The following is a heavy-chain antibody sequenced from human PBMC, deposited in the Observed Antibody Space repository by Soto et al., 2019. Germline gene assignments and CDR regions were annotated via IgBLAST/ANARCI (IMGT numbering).Heavy chain of an antibody. V-gene: IGHV3-11*01. J-gene: IGHJ6*02. Sequence: GGSLRLSCAASGFTFSDYYMSWIRQAPGKGLEWVSYISSSGSTIYYADSVKGRFTISRDNAKNSLYLQMNSLRAEDTAVYYCARDPYYYDSSGYLTGYYYYGMDVWGQGTTVTVYS. CDR1: GFTFSDYY. CDR3: ARDPYYYDSSGYLTGYYYYGMDV. CDR2: ISSSGSTI. D-gene: IGHD3-22*01.